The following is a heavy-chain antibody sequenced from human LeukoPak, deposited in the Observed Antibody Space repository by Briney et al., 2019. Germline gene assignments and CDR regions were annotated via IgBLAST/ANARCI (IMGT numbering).Heavy chain of an antibody. J-gene: IGHJ4*02. D-gene: IGHD6-19*01. V-gene: IGHV5-10-1*01. Sequence: KHGESLKIPCKGSGYSFTSYWISWVRQMPGKGLEWMGRIDPSDSYTNYSPSFQGHVTISADKSISTAYLQWSSLKASDTAMYYCARPSSGWYVLDYGGQGTLVTVSS. CDR3: ARPSSGWYVLDY. CDR1: GYSFTSYW. CDR2: IDPSDSYT.